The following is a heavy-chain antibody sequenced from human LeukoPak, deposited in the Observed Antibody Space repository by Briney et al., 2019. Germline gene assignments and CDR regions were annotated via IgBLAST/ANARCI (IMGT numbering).Heavy chain of an antibody. CDR3: AGVVAASPGDYYYYMDV. CDR1: GGSISSSSYY. D-gene: IGHD2-15*01. CDR2: IYYSGST. Sequence: PSETLSLTCTVSGGSISSSSYYWGWIRQPPGKGLEWIGSIYYSGSTYYNPSLKSRVTISVDTSKNQFSLKLSSVTAADTAVYYCAGVVAASPGDYYYYMDVWGKGTTVTVSS. V-gene: IGHV4-39*07. J-gene: IGHJ6*03.